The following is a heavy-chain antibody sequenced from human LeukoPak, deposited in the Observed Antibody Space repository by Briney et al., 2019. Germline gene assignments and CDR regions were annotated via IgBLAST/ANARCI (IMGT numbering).Heavy chain of an antibody. CDR2: IYYSGST. CDR1: GGSISSGGYY. J-gene: IGHJ4*02. V-gene: IGHV4-31*03. Sequence: SQTLSLTCTVSGGSISSGGYYWSWIRQHPGKGLEWIGYIYYSGSTYYNPSLKGRVTISVDTSKNQFSLKLSSVTAADTAVYYCAREPLGYCSGGSCYGYYFDYWGQGTLVTVSS. CDR3: AREPLGYCSGGSCYGYYFDY. D-gene: IGHD2-15*01.